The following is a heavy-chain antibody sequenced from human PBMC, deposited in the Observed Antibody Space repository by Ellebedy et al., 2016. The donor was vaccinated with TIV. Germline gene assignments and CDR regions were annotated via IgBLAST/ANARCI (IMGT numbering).Heavy chain of an antibody. Sequence: GESLKISXAASGFTFSSYAMSWVRQAPGKGLEWVSAISGSGGSTYYADSVKGRFTISRDNSKNTLYLQMNSLRAEDTAVYYCAKGGTMVRGVTPGDYWGQGTLVTVSS. D-gene: IGHD3-10*01. CDR1: GFTFSSYA. CDR2: ISGSGGST. V-gene: IGHV3-23*01. J-gene: IGHJ4*02. CDR3: AKGGTMVRGVTPGDY.